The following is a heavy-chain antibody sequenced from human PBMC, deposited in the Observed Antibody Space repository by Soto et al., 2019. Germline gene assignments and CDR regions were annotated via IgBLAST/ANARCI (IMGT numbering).Heavy chain of an antibody. CDR3: RKDLGYSSSFGYYFDS. D-gene: IGHD6-6*01. Sequence: GSLRLSCAASGFTFSSYAMSWVRQAPGKGLEWVSAISGSGGSTYYADSVKGRFTISRDNSKNTLYLQMNSLRAEDTAVYYFRKDLGYSSSFGYYFDSWGREPLVTVSS. V-gene: IGHV3-23*01. J-gene: IGHJ4*02. CDR2: ISGSGGST. CDR1: GFTFSSYA.